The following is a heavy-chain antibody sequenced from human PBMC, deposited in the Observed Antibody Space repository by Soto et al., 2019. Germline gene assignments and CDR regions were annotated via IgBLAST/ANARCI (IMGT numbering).Heavy chain of an antibody. D-gene: IGHD6-19*01. Sequence: QVQLQQWGAGLLKPSETLSLTCAVYGGSFSGYYWSWIRQPPGKGLEWIGEINHSGSTNYNPSLKSRVTISVDTSKNQFSLKLSSVTDADTAVYYCARCIAVAGIPFDYWGQGTLVTVSS. CDR3: ARCIAVAGIPFDY. V-gene: IGHV4-34*01. CDR2: INHSGST. J-gene: IGHJ4*02. CDR1: GGSFSGYY.